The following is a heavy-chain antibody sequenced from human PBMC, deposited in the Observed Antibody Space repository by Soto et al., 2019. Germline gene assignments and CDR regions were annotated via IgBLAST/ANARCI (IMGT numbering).Heavy chain of an antibody. D-gene: IGHD2-8*01. CDR1: GFTFDDYA. Sequence: GGSLRLSCAASGFTFDDYAMHWVRQAPGKGLEWVSGISWNSGSIGYADSVKGRFTISRDNAKNSLYLQMNSLRAEDTALYYCARYCTNGVRYSLDAFDIWGQGTMVTVSS. J-gene: IGHJ3*02. CDR3: ARYCTNGVRYSLDAFDI. V-gene: IGHV3-9*01. CDR2: ISWNSGSI.